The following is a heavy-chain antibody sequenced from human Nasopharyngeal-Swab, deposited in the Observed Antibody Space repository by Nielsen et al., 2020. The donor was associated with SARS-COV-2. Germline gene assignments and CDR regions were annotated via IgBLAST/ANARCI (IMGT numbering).Heavy chain of an antibody. D-gene: IGHD3-10*01. J-gene: IGHJ6*02. CDR1: GYSFSSYW. CDR2: IDPSDSYS. CDR3: ARRSFYYGSGTVRGMDV. V-gene: IGHV5-10-1*01. Sequence: GESLKISCKGSGYSFSSYWISWVRQMPGKGLEWMGIIDPSDSYSNYSPSFQGHVTISVDKSLSTAFLQWSSLKDSDTAVYYCARRSFYYGSGTVRGMDVWGQGTTVTVSS.